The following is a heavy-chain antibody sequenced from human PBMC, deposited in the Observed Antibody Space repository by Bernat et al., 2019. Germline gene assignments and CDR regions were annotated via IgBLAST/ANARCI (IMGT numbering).Heavy chain of an antibody. CDR2: ISYDGSNK. J-gene: IGHJ4*02. CDR3: AKTVESGSLDY. Sequence: QVRLVESGGGVVQPGRSLRLSCAASGFTFSSYGMHWVRQAPGKGLEWVAVISYDGSNKYYADSVKGRFTISRDNSKNTLYLQMNSLRAEDTAVYYCAKTVESGSLDYWGQGTLVTVSS. CDR1: GFTFSSYG. D-gene: IGHD1-26*01. V-gene: IGHV3-30*18.